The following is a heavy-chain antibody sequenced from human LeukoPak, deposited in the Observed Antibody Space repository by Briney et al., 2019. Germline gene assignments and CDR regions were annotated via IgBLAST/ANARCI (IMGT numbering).Heavy chain of an antibody. CDR3: ARRRLVDYYYGMDV. Sequence: PGGSLRLSCAASGFTFSSYAMHWVRQAPGKGLEWVAVISYDGSNKYYADSVKGRFTISRDNSKNTLYPQMNSLRAEDTAVYYCARRRLVDYYYGMDVWGQGTTVTVSS. J-gene: IGHJ6*02. CDR2: ISYDGSNK. D-gene: IGHD6-19*01. CDR1: GFTFSSYA. V-gene: IGHV3-30*14.